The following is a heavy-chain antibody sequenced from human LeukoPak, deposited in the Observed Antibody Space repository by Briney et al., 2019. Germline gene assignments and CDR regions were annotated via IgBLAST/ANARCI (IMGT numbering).Heavy chain of an antibody. Sequence: GGSLRLSCAASGFTFSDYYMSWIRQAPGKGLEWVSYISSSGSTIYYADSVKGRFTISRDNAKNSLYLQMNSLRAEDTAVYYCARQWYSSGWRRKPLDHWGQGTLVTVSS. CDR1: GFTFSDYY. J-gene: IGHJ4*02. CDR3: ARQWYSSGWRRKPLDH. CDR2: ISSSGSTI. D-gene: IGHD6-19*01. V-gene: IGHV3-11*01.